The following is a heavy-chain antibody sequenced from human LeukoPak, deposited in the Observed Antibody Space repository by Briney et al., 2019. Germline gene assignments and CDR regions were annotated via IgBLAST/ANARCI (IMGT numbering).Heavy chain of an antibody. Sequence: PGRSLRLSCAASGFTFSSYGMHWVRQAPGKGLEWVAVIWYDGSNKYYADSVKGRFTISRDNSKNTLYLQMNSLRAEDTAVYYCAVPPYDILTGYYNTPQYGMDVWGKGTTVTVSS. CDR1: GFTFSSYG. CDR3: AVPPYDILTGYYNTPQYGMDV. V-gene: IGHV3-33*01. D-gene: IGHD3-9*01. J-gene: IGHJ6*04. CDR2: IWYDGSNK.